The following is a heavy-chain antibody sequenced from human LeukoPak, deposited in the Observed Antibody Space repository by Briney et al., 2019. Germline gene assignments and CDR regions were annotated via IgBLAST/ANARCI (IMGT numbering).Heavy chain of an antibody. V-gene: IGHV3-53*01. Sequence: GGSLRLSCTAAGFTFSNAWMNWVRQAPGKGLEWVSVIYSGGSTYYADSVKGRFTISRDNSKNTLYLQMNSLRAEDTAVYYCTLHLGGSYSSRGGYWGQGTLVTVSS. CDR3: TLHLGGSYSSRGGY. J-gene: IGHJ4*02. CDR1: GFTFSNAW. D-gene: IGHD1-26*01. CDR2: IYSGGST.